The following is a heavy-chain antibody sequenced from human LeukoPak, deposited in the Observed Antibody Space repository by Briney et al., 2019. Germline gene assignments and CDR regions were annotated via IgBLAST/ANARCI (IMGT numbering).Heavy chain of an antibody. CDR2: ISAYNGNT. J-gene: IGHJ3*02. D-gene: IGHD3-3*01. CDR3: ARFSFRSGKNAFDI. V-gene: IGHV1-18*01. Sequence: ASVKVSCKASGYTFTSYGISWVRQAPGQGLEWMGWISAYNGNTNYAQKLQGRVTMTTDTSTSTAYMELRSLRSDDTAVYYCARFSFRSGKNAFDIWGQGTMVTVSS. CDR1: GYTFTSYG.